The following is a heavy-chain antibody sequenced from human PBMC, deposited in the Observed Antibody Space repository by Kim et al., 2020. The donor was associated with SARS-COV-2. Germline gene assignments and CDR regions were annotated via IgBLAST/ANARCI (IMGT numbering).Heavy chain of an antibody. CDR3: ARDLEGFDY. CDR1: GYGFTNNY. CDR2: VYPRDGST. D-gene: IGHD1-1*01. Sequence: ASVKVSCKASGYGFTNNYVHWVRLAPGQGLEWMGMVYPRDGSTSYAQNFQGRVAMTSDTSTTTVYMELRSLRSDDTAMYYCARDLEGFDYWGRGTLVTVS. V-gene: IGHV1-46*01. J-gene: IGHJ4*02.